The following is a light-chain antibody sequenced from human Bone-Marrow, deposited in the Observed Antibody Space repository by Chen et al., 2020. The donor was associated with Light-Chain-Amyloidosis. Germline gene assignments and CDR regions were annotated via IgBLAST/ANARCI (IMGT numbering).Light chain of an antibody. Sequence: QSALTQPASVSGSPGQSITISCTGTSSDVGSYKLVSWYQQHPGKAPKLMIYEVSKRPSGVSNRFSGSKSGNTASLTISGLQAEDEADYYCSSYSSISSRVFGGGTKVTVL. J-gene: IGLJ3*02. CDR2: EVS. V-gene: IGLV2-14*02. CDR1: SSDVGSYKL. CDR3: SSYSSISSRV.